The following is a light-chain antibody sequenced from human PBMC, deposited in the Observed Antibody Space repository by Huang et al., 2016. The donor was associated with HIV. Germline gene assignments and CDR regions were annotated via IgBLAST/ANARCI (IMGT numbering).Light chain of an antibody. CDR1: QSVSSGY. Sequence: ETLLSQFPGTLSLSPGERATLSCRASQSVSSGYLAWYQHKFGQAPRLLIYGASIRATVIPDRFSGGGSGTDFTLTITRLEPEDFAEYSCQQYGSLPYTFGQGTKLDIK. CDR3: QQYGSLPYT. V-gene: IGKV3-20*01. J-gene: IGKJ2*01. CDR2: GAS.